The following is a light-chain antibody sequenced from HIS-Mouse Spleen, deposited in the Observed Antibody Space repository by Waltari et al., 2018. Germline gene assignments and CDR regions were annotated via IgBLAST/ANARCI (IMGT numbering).Light chain of an antibody. CDR1: SFPKKY. V-gene: IGLV3-10*01. Sequence: SYELTQPPSVSVSPGQTARITCSRDSFPKKYAYWNQQKSGHAPVLVIYEDSKRPSGIPERFSGSSSGTMANLTISGAQVEDEADYYCYSTDSSGNHRVFGGGTKLTVL. J-gene: IGLJ2*01. CDR2: EDS. CDR3: YSTDSSGNHRV.